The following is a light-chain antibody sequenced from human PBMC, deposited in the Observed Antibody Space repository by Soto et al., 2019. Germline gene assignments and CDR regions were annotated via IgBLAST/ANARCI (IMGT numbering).Light chain of an antibody. CDR2: GAS. Sequence: EIVMTQSPATLSVSPGERDTLSCRASQSLSSNLGWYQQKPGQAPRLLIYGASTRATGIPARFSGSGSGTEFTLTISSLQSEDFAVYYCQHYKNWPYTFGQGTKLEIK. CDR1: QSLSSN. J-gene: IGKJ2*01. V-gene: IGKV3-15*01. CDR3: QHYKNWPYT.